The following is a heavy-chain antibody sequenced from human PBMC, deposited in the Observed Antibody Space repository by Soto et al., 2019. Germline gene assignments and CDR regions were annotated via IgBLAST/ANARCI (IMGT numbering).Heavy chain of an antibody. D-gene: IGHD6-6*01. CDR2: INAGNRNT. Sequence: ASLKVFDNAPGYTFTSSAIHLARRAPGQRLEWMGWINAGNRNTKYSQKFQGRVTITRDTSASTAYMELTSLRSEDTAVYYCARDRTMYSSSSPASYYYGTDVWGQGTTVTVSS. CDR1: GYTFTSSA. J-gene: IGHJ6*02. V-gene: IGHV1-3*01. CDR3: ARDRTMYSSSSPASYYYGTDV.